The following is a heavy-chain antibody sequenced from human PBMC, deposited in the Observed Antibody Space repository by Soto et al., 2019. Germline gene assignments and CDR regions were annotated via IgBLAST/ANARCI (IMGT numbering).Heavy chain of an antibody. CDR3: ALLAGHSYAMDV. CDR1: GFSPSTSAVGVG. V-gene: IGHV2-5*02. CDR2: IYWDDDK. J-gene: IGHJ6*02. Sequence: SGPTLVNPTQTLTLTCTFSGFSPSTSAVGVGVGWIRQPPGKALEWLALIYWDDDKRYNTSLKSRLTIAKDTSKNQVVLTMTNMDPVDTATYYCALLAGHSYAMDVWGQGTTVTVSS.